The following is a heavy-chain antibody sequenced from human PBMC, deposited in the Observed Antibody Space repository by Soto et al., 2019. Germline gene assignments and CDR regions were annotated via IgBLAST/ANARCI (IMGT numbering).Heavy chain of an antibody. J-gene: IGHJ4*02. D-gene: IGHD6-19*01. CDR1: GYSFTSYW. V-gene: IGHV5-10-1*01. Sequence: GESLKISCKGSGYSFTSYWISWVRQMPGKGLEWMGRIDPSDSYTNYSPSFQGHVTISADKSISTAYLQWSSLKASDTAKYYCAKEGTSGLYYFDYWGPGTLVTVSS. CDR3: AKEGTSGLYYFDY. CDR2: IDPSDSYT.